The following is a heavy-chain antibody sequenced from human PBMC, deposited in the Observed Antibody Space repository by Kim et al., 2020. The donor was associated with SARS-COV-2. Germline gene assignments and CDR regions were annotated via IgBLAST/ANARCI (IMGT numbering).Heavy chain of an antibody. CDR1: GYTFTGYY. D-gene: IGHD2-21*01. CDR2: NNPNSGGT. CDR3: ARDLHGYVVVIAIGQVGWLDP. J-gene: IGHJ5*02. Sequence: ASVKVSCKASGYTFTGYYMHWVRQAPGQGLEWMGWNNPNSGGTNYAQKSQGRVTMTRDTSISTAYMELSRLRYDDTAVYYCARDLHGYVVVIAIGQVGWLDPWCQGTLVTVS. V-gene: IGHV1-2*02.